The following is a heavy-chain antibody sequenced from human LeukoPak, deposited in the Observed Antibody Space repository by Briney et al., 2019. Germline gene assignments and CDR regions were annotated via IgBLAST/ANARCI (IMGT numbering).Heavy chain of an antibody. J-gene: IGHJ4*02. CDR2: INHSGST. D-gene: IGHD6-19*01. Sequence: PSETLSLTCAVYGGSFSGYYWSWIRQPPGKGLEWIGEINHSGSTNYNPSLKSRVTISVDTSKNQFSLRLSSVTAADTAVYYCARGWVSSGWFPAEDYWGQGTLVTVSS. CDR3: ARGWVSSGWFPAEDY. V-gene: IGHV4-34*01. CDR1: GGSFSGYY.